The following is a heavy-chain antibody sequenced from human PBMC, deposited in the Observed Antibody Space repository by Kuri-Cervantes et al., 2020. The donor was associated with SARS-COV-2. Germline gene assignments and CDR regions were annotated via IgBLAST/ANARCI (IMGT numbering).Heavy chain of an antibody. CDR3: ARDQDDYSNYHAFDI. Sequence: GGSLRLSCAASGFTFDDYAMHWVRQAPGKGLEWVAVISYDGSNKYYADSVKGRFTISRDNSKNTLYLQMNSLRAEDTAVYYCARDQDDYSNYHAFDIWGQGTMVTVSS. CDR2: ISYDGSNK. D-gene: IGHD4-11*01. CDR1: GFTFDDYA. V-gene: IGHV3-30*04. J-gene: IGHJ3*02.